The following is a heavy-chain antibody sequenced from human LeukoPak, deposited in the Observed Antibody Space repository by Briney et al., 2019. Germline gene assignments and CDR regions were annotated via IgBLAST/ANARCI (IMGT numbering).Heavy chain of an antibody. Sequence: PGGSLRLSCAASGFTFSDYYMSWIRQAPGKGLEWVSYISSSSSYTNYADSVKGRFTISRENAKNSLYLQMNSLRVGDTAVYYCARSLGSSSWSVGGVFDIWGQGTLVTVSS. CDR1: GFTFSDYY. D-gene: IGHD6-13*01. V-gene: IGHV3-11*06. J-gene: IGHJ3*02. CDR2: ISSSSSYT. CDR3: ARSLGSSSWSVGGVFDI.